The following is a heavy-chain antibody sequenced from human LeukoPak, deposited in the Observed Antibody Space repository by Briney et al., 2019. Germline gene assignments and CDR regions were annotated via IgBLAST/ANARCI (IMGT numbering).Heavy chain of an antibody. CDR1: GFTFSSYA. V-gene: IGHV3-23*01. J-gene: IGHJ4*02. CDR2: ISGSGGST. D-gene: IGHD6-13*01. Sequence: GGSLRLSCAASGFTFSSYAMSWVRQAPGKGLEWVSAISGSGGSTYYADSVKGRFTISRDNSKNTLYLQMNSLRAEDTAVYYCAKDLRSDSSSWLDYWGQGTLVTVSS. CDR3: AKDLRSDSSSWLDY.